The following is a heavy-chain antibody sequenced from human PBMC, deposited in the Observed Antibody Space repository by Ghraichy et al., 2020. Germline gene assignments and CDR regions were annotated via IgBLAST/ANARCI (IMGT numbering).Heavy chain of an antibody. CDR1: GFTFSSYA. CDR3: AKVGFKTEYSNHPNWFDP. D-gene: IGHD4-11*01. V-gene: IGHV3-23*01. Sequence: GGSLRLSCAASGFTFSSYAMSWVRQAPGKGLEWVSAISGSGGSTYYADSVKGRFTISRDNSKNTLYLQMNSLRAEDTAVYYCAKVGFKTEYSNHPNWFDPWGQGTLVTVSS. CDR2: ISGSGGST. J-gene: IGHJ5*02.